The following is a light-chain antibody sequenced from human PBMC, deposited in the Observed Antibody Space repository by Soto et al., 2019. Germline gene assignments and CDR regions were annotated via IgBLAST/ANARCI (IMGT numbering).Light chain of an antibody. CDR2: DAS. CDR1: QSVRSY. Sequence: EIVLTQSPATLSLSPGERATLSCRASQSVRSYLAWYQKKPGQDPRLLIYDASNRATGIPARFSGSGSGTDVNLTNSRIETEDLTGYQCQKRSKWFFTFRQGTRLEIK. V-gene: IGKV3-11*01. J-gene: IGKJ5*01. CDR3: QKRSKWFFT.